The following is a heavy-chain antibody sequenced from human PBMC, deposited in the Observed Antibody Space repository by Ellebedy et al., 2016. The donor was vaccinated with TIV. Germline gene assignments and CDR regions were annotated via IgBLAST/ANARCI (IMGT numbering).Heavy chain of an antibody. Sequence: MPGGSLRLSCTVSGGPISSSTSYWGWIRQPPGKGLEWIGSIHSSGTTYSNPSLKSRLAISIVTSQSQFSLHLGSVTAADTAVYYCATARRDPYYSGMDVWGRGTTVTVSS. J-gene: IGHJ6*02. D-gene: IGHD6-25*01. CDR2: IHSSGTT. V-gene: IGHV4-39*01. CDR1: GGPISSSTSY. CDR3: ATARRDPYYSGMDV.